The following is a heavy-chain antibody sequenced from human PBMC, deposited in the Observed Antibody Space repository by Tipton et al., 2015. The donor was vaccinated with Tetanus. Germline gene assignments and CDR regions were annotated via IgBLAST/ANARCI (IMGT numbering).Heavy chain of an antibody. D-gene: IGHD5-12*01. CDR2: IYANGAT. J-gene: IGHJ6*02. V-gene: IGHV3-53*01. CDR3: ARENGGYDYYYYFGMDV. CDR1: GFTVSNSH. Sequence: SLRLSCAVSGFTVSNSHTSWVRQAPGKGLECVSMIYANGATSYADSVKGQFTISRDNAKNSLYLQMNSLRAEDTAVYYCARENGGYDYYYYFGMDVWGQGTTVTVSS.